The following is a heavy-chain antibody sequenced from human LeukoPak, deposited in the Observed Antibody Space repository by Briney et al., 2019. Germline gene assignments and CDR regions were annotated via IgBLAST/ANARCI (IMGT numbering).Heavy chain of an antibody. J-gene: IGHJ4*02. CDR3: ARWYGDPRGYYFDY. D-gene: IGHD4-17*01. V-gene: IGHV4-59*01. CDR1: GGSISSYY. Sequence: SETLSLTCTVSGGSISSYYWSWIRQPPGKGLEWIGYIYYSGSTNYNPSLKSRVTISVDTSKNQFSLKLSSVTAADTAVYYCARWYGDPRGYYFDYWGQGTLVTVS. CDR2: IYYSGST.